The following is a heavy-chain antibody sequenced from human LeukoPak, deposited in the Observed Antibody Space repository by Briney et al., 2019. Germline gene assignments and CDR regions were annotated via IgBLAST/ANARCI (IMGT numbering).Heavy chain of an antibody. J-gene: IGHJ5*02. Sequence: GGSLRLSCAASGFTVSSNYMSWVRQAPGKGLEWVSVIYSGGSTYYADSVKGRFTISRDNSKSTLYIQMNSLRAEDTAVYYCARGPSLLWFGELYDWFDPWGQGTLVTVSS. D-gene: IGHD3-10*01. CDR1: GFTVSSNY. CDR3: ARGPSLLWFGELYDWFDP. CDR2: IYSGGST. V-gene: IGHV3-53*01.